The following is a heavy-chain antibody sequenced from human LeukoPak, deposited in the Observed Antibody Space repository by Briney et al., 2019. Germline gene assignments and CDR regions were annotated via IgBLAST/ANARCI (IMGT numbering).Heavy chain of an antibody. J-gene: IGHJ1*01. V-gene: IGHV1-2*02. Sequence: ASVKVSCKASGYTFTGYYMHWVRQAPGQGLEWMGWINPNSGGTNYAQKSQGRVTMTRDTSISTAYMELSRLRSDDTAVYYCARKPGYCSGGSCYWSEYFQHWGQGTLVTVSS. D-gene: IGHD2-15*01. CDR1: GYTFTGYY. CDR2: INPNSGGT. CDR3: ARKPGYCSGGSCYWSEYFQH.